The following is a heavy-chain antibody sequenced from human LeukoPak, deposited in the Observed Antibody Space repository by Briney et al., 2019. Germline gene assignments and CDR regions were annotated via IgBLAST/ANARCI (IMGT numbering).Heavy chain of an antibody. CDR3: ARGRYDFWTDPGAFDI. D-gene: IGHD3-3*01. CDR1: GGSISSSSYY. J-gene: IGHJ3*02. CDR2: IYYSGST. Sequence: SETLSLTCTVSGGSISSSSYYWGWIRQPPGKGLEWIGSIYYSGSTYYNPSLKSRVTISVDTSKNQFSLKLSSVTAADTAVYYCARGRYDFWTDPGAFDIWGQGTMVTVSS. V-gene: IGHV4-39*07.